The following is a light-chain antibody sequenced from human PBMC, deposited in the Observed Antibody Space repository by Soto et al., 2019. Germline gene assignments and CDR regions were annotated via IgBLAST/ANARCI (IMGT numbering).Light chain of an antibody. CDR2: AAS. CDR1: QGISNS. Sequence: DIQMTQSPSSLSASVGDRVTITCRASQGISNSVAWEPLKPGKIPTILIFAASTLQSGVLSRFSGSGSGTDLTLIISSLQPDDVATSYCQQYNSAPLFTFGAGTKVDI. V-gene: IGKV1-27*01. J-gene: IGKJ3*01. CDR3: QQYNSAPLFT.